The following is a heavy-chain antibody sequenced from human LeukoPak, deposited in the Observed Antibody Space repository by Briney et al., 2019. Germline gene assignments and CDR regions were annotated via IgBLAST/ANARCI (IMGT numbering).Heavy chain of an antibody. V-gene: IGHV1-46*01. Sequence: ASVKVSCKASGYTFTGYYMHWVRQAPGQGLEWMGIINPSGGSTSYAQKFQGRVTMTRDMSTSTVYMELSSLRSEDTAVYYCARMGTIFGVVTHRNYFDYWGQGTLVTVSS. CDR3: ARMGTIFGVVTHRNYFDY. J-gene: IGHJ4*02. D-gene: IGHD3-3*01. CDR1: GYTFTGYY. CDR2: INPSGGST.